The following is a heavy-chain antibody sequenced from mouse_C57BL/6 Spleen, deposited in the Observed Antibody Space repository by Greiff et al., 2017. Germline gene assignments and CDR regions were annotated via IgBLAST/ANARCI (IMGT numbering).Heavy chain of an antibody. CDR2: IYPRSGNT. CDR3: AGITTV. D-gene: IGHD1-1*01. Sequence: SWVKQRTGQGLEWIGEIYPRSGNTYYNEKFKGKATLTADKSSSTAYMELRSLTSEDSAVYFCAGITTVGGQGTTLTVSS. V-gene: IGHV1-81*01. J-gene: IGHJ2*01.